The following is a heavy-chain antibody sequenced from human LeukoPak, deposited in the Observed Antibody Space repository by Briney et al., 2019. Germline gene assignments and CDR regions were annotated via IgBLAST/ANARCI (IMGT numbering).Heavy chain of an antibody. CDR1: GFTFSSYG. D-gene: IGHD6-19*01. J-gene: IGHJ6*03. CDR2: ISYDGSNK. V-gene: IGHV3-30*03. CDR3: ARDGIKGGKGAGYMDV. Sequence: HSGGSVRLSCAASGFTFSSYGMHWVRQAPGKGLEWVAVISYDGSNKYYADSVKGRFTISRDNAKNSLYLQMNSLRAEDTAVYYCARDGIKGGKGAGYMDVWGKGTTVTISS.